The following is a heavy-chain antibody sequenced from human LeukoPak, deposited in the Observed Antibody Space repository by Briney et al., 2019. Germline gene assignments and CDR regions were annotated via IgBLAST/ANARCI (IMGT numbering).Heavy chain of an antibody. CDR2: LSAAGRTI. D-gene: IGHD5-18*01. Sequence: GGSLRLSCAASGFAFTSYSMNWARQAPGKGLEWVSYLSAAGRTIYYADSVQGRFSISRDTAKNTLSLQMDSLRADDTAVYYCARGGYTYGLDYWGQGILVVVSS. J-gene: IGHJ4*02. V-gene: IGHV3-48*01. CDR3: ARGGYTYGLDY. CDR1: GFAFTSYS.